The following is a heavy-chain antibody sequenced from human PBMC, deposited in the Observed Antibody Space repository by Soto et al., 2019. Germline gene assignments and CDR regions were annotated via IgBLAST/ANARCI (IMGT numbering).Heavy chain of an antibody. D-gene: IGHD6-13*01. CDR2: IYYSGST. J-gene: IGHJ3*02. CDR1: GGSISSYY. V-gene: IGHV4-59*01. Sequence: SETLALTCTVSGGSISSYYWSWIRQPPGKGLEWIGYIYYSGSTNYNPSLKSRVTISVDTSKNQFSLKLSSVTAADTAVYYCARVAGYSSSHDAFDIWGQGTMVPVSS. CDR3: ARVAGYSSSHDAFDI.